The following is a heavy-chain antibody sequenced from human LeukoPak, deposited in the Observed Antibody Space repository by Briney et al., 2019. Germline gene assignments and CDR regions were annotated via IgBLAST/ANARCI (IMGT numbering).Heavy chain of an antibody. D-gene: IGHD6-13*01. CDR3: ARDPAAAGTVWFDP. J-gene: IGHJ5*02. CDR1: GFTFSSYA. V-gene: IGHV3-21*01. Sequence: KSGGSLRLSCAASGFTFSSYAMNWGRQAPGEGLGWVSSITTSSSYIYYADSVKGRFTISRDDAKNSLYLQMNSLRAEDTAVYYCARDPAAAGTVWFDPWGQGTLVTVSS. CDR2: ITTSSSYI.